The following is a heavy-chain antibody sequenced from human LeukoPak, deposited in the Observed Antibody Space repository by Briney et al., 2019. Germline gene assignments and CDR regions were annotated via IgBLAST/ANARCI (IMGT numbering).Heavy chain of an antibody. CDR2: ISYDGSNK. J-gene: IGHJ4*02. CDR3: ARDLRSRTVTHFDY. D-gene: IGHD4-17*01. Sequence: PGGSLRLSCAASGFTFSSYAMHWVRQAPGKGLEWVAVISYDGSNKYYADSVKGRFTISRDNSKNTLYLQMNSLRAEDTAVYYCARDLRSRTVTHFDYGGQGSLVTVSS. CDR1: GFTFSSYA. V-gene: IGHV3-30*04.